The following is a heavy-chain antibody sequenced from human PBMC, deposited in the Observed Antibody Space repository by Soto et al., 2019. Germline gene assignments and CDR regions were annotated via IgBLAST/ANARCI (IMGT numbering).Heavy chain of an antibody. CDR1: GYTFTSCG. Sequence: ASVKVSCKASGYTFTSCGLHWVRQAPGRGVVWMGLINPANGNTKYSQKVQGRVNIRRNTSASTDYMEWSTLRSEDTAVYYCARVIYFDSCNYPAYWGLGTLVTAS. CDR3: ARVIYFDSCNYPAY. V-gene: IGHV1-3*01. D-gene: IGHD3-22*01. CDR2: INPANGNT. J-gene: IGHJ4*02.